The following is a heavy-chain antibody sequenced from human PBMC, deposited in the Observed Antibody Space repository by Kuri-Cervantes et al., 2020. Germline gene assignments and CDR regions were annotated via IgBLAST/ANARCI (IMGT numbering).Heavy chain of an antibody. CDR2: INPNSGGT. J-gene: IGHJ5*02. V-gene: IGHV1-2*02. CDR3: AVEGSGWYNWFVP. CDR1: GYTFTGYY. D-gene: IGHD6-19*01. Sequence: ASVKVSCKASGYTFTGYYMHWVRQAPGQGLEWMGWINPNSGGTNYAQKFQGRVTMTRDTSISTAYMELSRLRSDDTVVYYCAVEGSGWYNWFVPWGQGTLVTVSS.